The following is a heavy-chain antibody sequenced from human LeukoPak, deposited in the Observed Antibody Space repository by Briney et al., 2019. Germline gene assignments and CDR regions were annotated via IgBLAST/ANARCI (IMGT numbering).Heavy chain of an antibody. CDR2: IYYSGST. D-gene: IGHD3-22*01. V-gene: IGHV4-59*11. J-gene: IGHJ3*02. CDR1: GGSISSHY. CDR3: AREVDYYDSSGPDRAFDI. Sequence: SETLSLTCTVSGGSISSHYWSWIRQPPGKGLEWIGYIYYSGSTNYNPSLKSRVTISVDTSKNQFSLKLSSVTAADTAVYYCAREVDYYDSSGPDRAFDIWGQGTMVTVSS.